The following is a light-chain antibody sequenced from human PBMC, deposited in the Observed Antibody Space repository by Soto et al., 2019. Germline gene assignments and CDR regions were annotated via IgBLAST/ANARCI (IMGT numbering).Light chain of an antibody. CDR1: QSVSSSY. J-gene: IGKJ2*01. CDR2: GAS. Sequence: EIVLTQSPGTLSLSPGERATLSCRASQSVSSSYLAWYQQKPGQAPRLLIYGASSRATGIPDRFSGSGSGTDFTLTISRLEPEDFAVYYCQQYGSSLPMYTFGQGTTLEIK. V-gene: IGKV3-20*01. CDR3: QQYGSSLPMYT.